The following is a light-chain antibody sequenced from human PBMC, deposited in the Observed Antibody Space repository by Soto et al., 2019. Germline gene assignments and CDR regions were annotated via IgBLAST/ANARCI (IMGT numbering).Light chain of an antibody. CDR2: GAS. J-gene: IGKJ1*01. CDR1: QSVSSSY. CDR3: QQYGNSRGT. V-gene: IGKV3-20*01. Sequence: IVLTQSPGTLALSPGDRATLSCRASQSVSSSYLAWYQQKPGRAPRLLIYGASSRATGIPDRFSGSGSGTDFTLTISGLEPEDFAVYYCQQYGNSRGTFGQGTKVDIK.